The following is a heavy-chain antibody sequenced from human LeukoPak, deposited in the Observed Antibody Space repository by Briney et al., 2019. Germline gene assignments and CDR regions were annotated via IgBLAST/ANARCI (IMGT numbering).Heavy chain of an antibody. V-gene: IGHV4-34*01. CDR2: INHSGST. CDR1: GGSFSGYY. J-gene: IGHJ6*03. CDR3: ARFGLRLKSYYYYYMDV. D-gene: IGHD4-17*01. Sequence: SETLSLTCAVYGGSFSGYYWSWIRQPPGKGLERIGEINHSGSTNYNPSLKSRVTISVDTSKNQFSLKLSSVTAADTAVYYCARFGLRLKSYYYYYMDVWGKGTTVTVSS.